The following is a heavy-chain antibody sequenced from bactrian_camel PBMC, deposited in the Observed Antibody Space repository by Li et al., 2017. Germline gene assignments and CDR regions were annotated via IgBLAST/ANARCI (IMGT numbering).Heavy chain of an antibody. CDR1: GDTIGRYC. J-gene: IGHJ4*01. D-gene: IGHD2*01. V-gene: IGHV3S55*01. Sequence: HVQLVESGGGSVQVGGSLRLSCVASGDTIGRYCMGWFRQIPDKEREAVAGIDSRGNPSYADSVRGRFTISHDNAKNTLYLQMNNLLPEDTGMNYCTAGRTRNGYCYSMSEFPEAAYNHWGQGTQVTVS. CDR3: TAGRTRNGYCYSMSEFPEAAYNH. CDR2: IDSRGNP.